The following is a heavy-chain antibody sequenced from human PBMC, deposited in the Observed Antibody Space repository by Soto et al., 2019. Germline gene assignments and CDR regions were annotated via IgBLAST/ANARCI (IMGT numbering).Heavy chain of an antibody. D-gene: IGHD6-13*01. CDR2: ISSGGEYL. CDR3: ATDGAAGAVMGV. V-gene: IGHV3-21*06. J-gene: IGHJ6*02. CDR1: GLTFSTYG. Sequence: EVQLVESGGGLVKPGGSLRLSCAASGLTFSTYGMNWVRQAPGKGLEWVSSISSGGEYLDYADPVKGRLTISRDNAKNALYLQLDSLRVEDTAVYYGATDGAAGAVMGVWGQGTKVTVSS.